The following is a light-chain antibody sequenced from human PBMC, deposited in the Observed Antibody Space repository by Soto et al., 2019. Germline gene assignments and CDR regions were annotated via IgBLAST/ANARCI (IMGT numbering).Light chain of an antibody. CDR3: SSYTSSSTPYV. Sequence: QSALTRPASVSGSPGESITISCTGTSSDVGGYNYVSWYQQHPVKAPKLMIYDVTNRPSGVSDRFSGSKPGNTASLTISGLQAEDEADYYCSSYTSSSTPYVFGTGTKVTVL. J-gene: IGLJ1*01. CDR1: SSDVGGYNY. V-gene: IGLV2-14*01. CDR2: DVT.